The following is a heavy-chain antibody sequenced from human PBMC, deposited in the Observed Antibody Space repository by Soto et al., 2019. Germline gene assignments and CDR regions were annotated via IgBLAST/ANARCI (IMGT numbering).Heavy chain of an antibody. D-gene: IGHD4-17*01. CDR1: DGSIKTYNYY. CDR3: ARQRNGDYLFDI. V-gene: IGHV4-39*01. J-gene: IGHJ4*02. CDR2: IYFTGTT. Sequence: SAALSRTCAVSDGSIKTYNYYSIWNRQPPGKGLEWIGYIYFTGTTYYKPSLKSRLSMSIDTSKRQFFLNLGSLTAADTAVYYCARQRNGDYLFDIWGQGTLVTVSS.